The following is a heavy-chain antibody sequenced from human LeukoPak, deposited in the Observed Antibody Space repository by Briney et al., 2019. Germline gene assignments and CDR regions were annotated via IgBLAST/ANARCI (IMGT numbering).Heavy chain of an antibody. CDR1: GGSISSHY. J-gene: IGHJ5*02. CDR3: ARLYDSSGYTNWLDP. Sequence: SETLSLTCTVSGGSISSHYWSWIRQPPGKGLEWIGYIYYSGSSNYNPSLKSRVTISVDTSKNQFSLKLSSVTAVDTAVYYCARLYDSSGYTNWLDPWGQGTLVTVSS. CDR2: IYYSGSS. D-gene: IGHD3-22*01. V-gene: IGHV4-59*11.